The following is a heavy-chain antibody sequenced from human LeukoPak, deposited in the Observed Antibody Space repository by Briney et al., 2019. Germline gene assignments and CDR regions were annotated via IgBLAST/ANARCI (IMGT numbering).Heavy chain of an antibody. CDR3: ARVRRDGYILGAFDI. V-gene: IGHV4-4*07. D-gene: IGHD5-24*01. Sequence: SETLSLTCTVSGGSISSYYWSWIRQPAGKGLEWIGRIYTSGSTNYNPSLKSRVTISVDTSKNQFSLKLSSVTAADTAVYYCARVRRDGYILGAFDIWGQGTMVTVSS. J-gene: IGHJ3*02. CDR1: GGSISSYY. CDR2: IYTSGST.